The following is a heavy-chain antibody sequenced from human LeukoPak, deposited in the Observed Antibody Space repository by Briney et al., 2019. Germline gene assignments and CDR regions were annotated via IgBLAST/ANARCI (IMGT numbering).Heavy chain of an antibody. D-gene: IGHD2-2*01. CDR3: ARVDFGYCSSTSCYDAFDI. CDR1: GYSISSGYY. J-gene: IGHJ3*02. V-gene: IGHV4-38-2*01. Sequence: SETLSLTCAVSGYSISSGYYWGWIRQPPGKGLEWVGSIYHSGSTYYNPSLKSRVTISVDTSKNQFPLKLSSVTAADTAVYYCARVDFGYCSSTSCYDAFDIWGQGTMVTVSS. CDR2: IYHSGST.